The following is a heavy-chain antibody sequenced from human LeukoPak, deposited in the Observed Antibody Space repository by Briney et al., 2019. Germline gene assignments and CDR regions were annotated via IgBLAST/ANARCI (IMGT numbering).Heavy chain of an antibody. Sequence: TGGSLTLPCAASGFALSNYNMNWVRQAPGKGVEWVSYFSISSNSSYYSDSVKGRFTVTRDNAKNSLYLQMNSLRAEDTAVYYCARVGSGGYYRDAFDNWGQGTMVTVSS. CDR2: FSISSNSS. CDR3: ARVGSGGYYRDAFDN. J-gene: IGHJ3*02. CDR1: GFALSNYN. D-gene: IGHD3-22*01. V-gene: IGHV3-48*04.